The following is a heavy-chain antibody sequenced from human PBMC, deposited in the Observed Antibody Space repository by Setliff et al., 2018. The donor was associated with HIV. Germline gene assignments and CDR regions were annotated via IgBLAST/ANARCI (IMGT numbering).Heavy chain of an antibody. J-gene: IGHJ4*02. V-gene: IGHV1-69*11. CDR3: ARIPNHSSGFDY. CDR2: LIPVLGEP. Sequence: SVKVSCKASGNTLRNNAIGWVRQAPGQGLEWMGSLIPVLGEPHYAPKFQGRVTITADESTTTAYMELSSLRSEDTAVYYCARIPNHSSGFDYWGQGTPVTVSS. D-gene: IGHD3-22*01. CDR1: GNTLRNNA.